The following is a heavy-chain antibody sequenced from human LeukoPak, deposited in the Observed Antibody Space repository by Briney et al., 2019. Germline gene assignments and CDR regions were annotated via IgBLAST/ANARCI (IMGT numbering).Heavy chain of an antibody. CDR1: RFTFSSYA. D-gene: IGHD3-10*01. CDR3: ARSGSGSYAFDI. V-gene: IGHV3-33*01. CDR2: IWYDGSNK. Sequence: GRSLRLSCAASRFTFSSYAMHWVRQAPGKGLEWVAVIWYDGSNKYYADSVKGRFTISRDNSKNTLYPQMNSLRAEDTAVYYCARSGSGSYAFDIWGQGTMVTISS. J-gene: IGHJ3*02.